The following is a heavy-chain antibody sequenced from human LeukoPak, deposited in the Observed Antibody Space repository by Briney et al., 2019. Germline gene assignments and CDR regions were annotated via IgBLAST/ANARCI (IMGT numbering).Heavy chain of an antibody. D-gene: IGHD3-3*01. CDR1: GFTFSSSW. CDR3: AKGYDFWSGGIDY. V-gene: IGHV3-7*01. J-gene: IGHJ4*02. Sequence: PGGSLRLSCAAPGFTFSSSWMNWVRQAPGKGLVWVANIKQDGSETYYVDSVKGRFTISRDNARNSLYLQMSSLRVEDTAVYYCAKGYDFWSGGIDYWGQGTMVTVSS. CDR2: IKQDGSET.